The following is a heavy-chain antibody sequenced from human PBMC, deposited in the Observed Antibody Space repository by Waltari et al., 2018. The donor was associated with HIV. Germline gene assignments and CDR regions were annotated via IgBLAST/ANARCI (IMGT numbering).Heavy chain of an antibody. Sequence: QLQLQESGPGLVKPSETLSLTCTVSGGSISSSSYYWGWIRQPPGKGREWIGSIYYSGSTYYNPSLKSRVTISVDTSKNQFSLKLSSVTAADTAVYYCARSLSWHYGMDVWGQGTTVTVSS. V-gene: IGHV4-39*01. CDR3: ARSLSWHYGMDV. J-gene: IGHJ6*02. CDR1: GGSISSSSYY. CDR2: IYYSGST.